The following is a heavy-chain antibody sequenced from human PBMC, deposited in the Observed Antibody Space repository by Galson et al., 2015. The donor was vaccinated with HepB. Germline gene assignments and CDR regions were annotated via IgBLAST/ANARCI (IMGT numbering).Heavy chain of an antibody. V-gene: IGHV7-4-1*02. CDR1: GYTFNNYA. J-gene: IGHJ6*03. CDR2: INTDSGNP. Sequence: SVKVSCKASGYTFNNYAVNWVRQAPGQGLEWMGWINTDSGNPAYAQGFTGRFVFSLDTSVSTAFLQITSLKAEDTAVYYCARKNFYYYHMDVWGKGTTVTVSS. CDR3: ARKNFYYYHMDV.